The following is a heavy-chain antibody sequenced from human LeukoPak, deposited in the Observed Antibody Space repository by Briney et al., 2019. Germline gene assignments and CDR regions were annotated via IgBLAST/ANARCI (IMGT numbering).Heavy chain of an antibody. D-gene: IGHD3-22*01. CDR3: ARSVGYYYDSSGYHFDY. CDR2: ISYDGSNK. CDR1: GFSFSSHA. Sequence: PGGSLRLSCVASGFSFSSHAMHWVRQAPGKGLDWVAVISYDGSNKYYADSVKGRFTISRDNSKNTLYLEMNSLRVEDTAEYYCARSVGYYYDSSGYHFDYWGQGTLVTVSS. V-gene: IGHV3-30*04. J-gene: IGHJ4*02.